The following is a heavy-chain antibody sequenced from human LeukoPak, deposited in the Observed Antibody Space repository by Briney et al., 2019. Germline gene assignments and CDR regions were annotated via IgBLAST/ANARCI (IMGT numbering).Heavy chain of an antibody. Sequence: PSQTLSLTCAISGDSVSSNSAAWNWIRQSPSRGLEWLGRTYYRSKWYYDYAVSVKSRITTNPDTAKNQFSLQLNSVTPEDTAVYYCARMTTVVTRAYDYWGQGTLVTVSS. CDR3: ARMTTVVTRAYDY. D-gene: IGHD4-23*01. CDR1: GDSVSSNSAA. J-gene: IGHJ4*02. V-gene: IGHV6-1*01. CDR2: TYYRSKWYY.